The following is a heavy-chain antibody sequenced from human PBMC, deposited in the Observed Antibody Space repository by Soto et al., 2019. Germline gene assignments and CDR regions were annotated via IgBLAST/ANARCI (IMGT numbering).Heavy chain of an antibody. CDR3: ASQHYYDSSGYYVVY. Sequence: SETLSLTCTVSGCSISSNIYYWGWIRQPPGKGLEWIGNIHYSGSTYYDSSLQSRVTISIDTSKNQFSLKLSSVTATDTAVYYCASQHYYDSSGYYVVYWGQGTLVTVPQ. J-gene: IGHJ4*02. D-gene: IGHD3-22*01. CDR1: GCSISSNIYY. V-gene: IGHV4-39*01. CDR2: IHYSGST.